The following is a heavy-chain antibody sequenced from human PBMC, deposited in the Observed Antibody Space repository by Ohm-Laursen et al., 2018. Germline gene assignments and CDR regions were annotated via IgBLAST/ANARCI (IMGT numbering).Heavy chain of an antibody. D-gene: IGHD3-22*01. Sequence: TQTLTLTCTFSGFSLSTSGMCVSWIRQPPGKALEWLARIDWDDDKYYSTSLKTRLTISKDTSKNQVVLTMTNMDPVDTATYYCAHGQYYYDSTLDPWGQGTLVTVSS. CDR3: AHGQYYYDSTLDP. CDR2: IDWDDDK. CDR1: GFSLSTSGMC. V-gene: IGHV2-70*12. J-gene: IGHJ5*02.